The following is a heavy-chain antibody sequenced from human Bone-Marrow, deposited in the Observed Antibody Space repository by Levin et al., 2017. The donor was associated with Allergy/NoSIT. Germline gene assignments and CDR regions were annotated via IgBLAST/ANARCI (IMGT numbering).Heavy chain of an antibody. CDR2: FAPEDGET. Sequence: VASVKVSCKVSGYNLTELSIHWVRQAPGEGLEWMGGFAPEDGETVYAQKFQDRLTMTEDTPTDTAYMELSSLRSEDTAVYFCATDVYDFLGGTYRHTRDYWGQGTLVTVSS. D-gene: IGHD3-16*02. CDR1: GYNLTELS. CDR3: ATDVYDFLGGTYRHTRDY. J-gene: IGHJ4*02. V-gene: IGHV1-24*01.